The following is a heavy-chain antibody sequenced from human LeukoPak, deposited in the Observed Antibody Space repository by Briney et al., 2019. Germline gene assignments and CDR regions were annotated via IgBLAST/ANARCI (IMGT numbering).Heavy chain of an antibody. V-gene: IGHV3-23*01. J-gene: IGHJ4*02. D-gene: IGHD1-1*01. CDR2: ISGSGGST. Sequence: GGSLRLSCEASGFTFSSYAMSWVRQAPGKGLEWVSAISGSGGSTYYADSVRGRFTISRDNSKNTLYLQMNSLRAEDTALYYCAKDFVRYNIQFDYWGQGALVTVSS. CDR1: GFTFSSYA. CDR3: AKDFVRYNIQFDY.